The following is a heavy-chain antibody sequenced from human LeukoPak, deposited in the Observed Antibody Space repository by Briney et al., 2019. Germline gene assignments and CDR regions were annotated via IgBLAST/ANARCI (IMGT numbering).Heavy chain of an antibody. CDR2: IYYSGST. CDR1: GGSMTTYY. D-gene: IGHD1-26*01. CDR3: ARAKGGSFGFNFDY. Sequence: SETLSLTCTVSGGSMTTYYWNWIRQTPGKGQEWIGYIYYSGSTYYNPSLKSRVTMSVDTSKSQFSLRLSSVTAADTAVYYCARAKGGSFGFNFDYWGQGSLVTVSS. J-gene: IGHJ4*02. V-gene: IGHV4-59*01.